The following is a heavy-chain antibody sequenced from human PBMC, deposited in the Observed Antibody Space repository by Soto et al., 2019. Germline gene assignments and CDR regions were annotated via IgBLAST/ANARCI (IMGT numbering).Heavy chain of an antibody. D-gene: IGHD1-26*01. J-gene: IGHJ4*02. CDR3: ARGLGWTTTGFFGDY. CDR1: GGSISSSSYY. Sequence: QLQLQESGPGLVKPSETLSLTCTVSGGSISSSSYYWGWIRQPPGKGLEWIGSIYYSGSTYYNPSLKSRVTIAVDTSKNQFSLKLSSVTAADTAVYYCARGLGWTTTGFFGDYWGQGTLVTVSS. V-gene: IGHV4-39*01. CDR2: IYYSGST.